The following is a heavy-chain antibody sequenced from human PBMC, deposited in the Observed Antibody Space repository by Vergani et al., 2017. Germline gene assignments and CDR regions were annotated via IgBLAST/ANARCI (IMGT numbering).Heavy chain of an antibody. J-gene: IGHJ3*02. V-gene: IGHV4-59*01. CDR2: IYYSGST. D-gene: IGHD6-19*01. CDR1: GGSISSYY. Sequence: QVQLQESGPGLVKPSETLSLTCTVSGGSISSYYWSWIRQPPGKGLEWIGYIYYSGSTNYNPSLKSRVTISVDTSKNQFSLKLSSVTAADTAVYYCARIPREWLAHAFDIWGQGTMVTVSS. CDR3: ARIPREWLAHAFDI.